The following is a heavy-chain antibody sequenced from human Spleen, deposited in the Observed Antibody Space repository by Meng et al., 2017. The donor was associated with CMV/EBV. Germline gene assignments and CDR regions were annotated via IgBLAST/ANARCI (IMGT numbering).Heavy chain of an antibody. J-gene: IGHJ4*02. CDR1: GYVFTDYH. D-gene: IGHD4-11*01. V-gene: IGHV1-18*01. CDR3: ARVDDYSNYYFDY. Sequence: ASVKVSCKTSGYVFTDYHMHWLRQAPGQALEWMGWISPYKGNTNYAQRLQGRLTMTTDTSTSTAYMEVRSLRSDDTAVYYCARVDDYSNYYFDYWGQGTLVTVSS. CDR2: ISPYKGNT.